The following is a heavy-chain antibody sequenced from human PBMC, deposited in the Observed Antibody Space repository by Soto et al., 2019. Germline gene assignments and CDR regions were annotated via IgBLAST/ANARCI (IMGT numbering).Heavy chain of an antibody. CDR2: IDPSDSYT. J-gene: IGHJ6*02. CDR3: ARHPYYDFWGGSVVSANYYYYGMDV. CDR1: GYSFTSYW. V-gene: IGHV5-10-1*01. Sequence: GESLKISCKGSGYSFTSYWISWVRQMPGKGLEWMGRIDPSDSYTNYSPSFQGHVTISADKSISTAYLQWSSLKASDTAMYYCARHPYYDFWGGSVVSANYYYYGMDVWGQGTTVTVSS. D-gene: IGHD3-3*01.